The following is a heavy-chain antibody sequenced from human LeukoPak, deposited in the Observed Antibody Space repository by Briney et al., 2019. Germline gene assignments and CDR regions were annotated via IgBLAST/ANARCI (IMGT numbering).Heavy chain of an antibody. CDR2: IKQAGSEN. CDR1: GFMFSSYW. V-gene: IGHV3-7*01. J-gene: IGHJ6*02. CDR3: ARGLPNYYGMDV. Sequence: PGGSLRLSCAASGFMFSSYWMTWVRQAPGKGLEWVANIKQAGSENSYVDSVKGRFTISRDNAKNTVYLQMNSLRTEDTAVYYCARGLPNYYGMDVWGQGTTVTVSS.